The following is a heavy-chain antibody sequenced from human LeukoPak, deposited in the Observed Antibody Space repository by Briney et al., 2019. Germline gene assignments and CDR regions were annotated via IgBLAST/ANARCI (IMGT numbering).Heavy chain of an antibody. CDR2: IYPGDSDT. J-gene: IGHJ4*02. Sequence: GESLKISCKGSGYSFTSYWIGWVRQMPGKGLEWMGIIYPGDSDTRYSPSFQGQVTISADKSISTAYLQWSSLRAEDTAVYYCARNSDSRKWGFLYYFDYWGQGTLVTVSS. D-gene: IGHD1-26*01. CDR3: ARNSDSRKWGFLYYFDY. CDR1: GYSFTSYW. V-gene: IGHV5-51*01.